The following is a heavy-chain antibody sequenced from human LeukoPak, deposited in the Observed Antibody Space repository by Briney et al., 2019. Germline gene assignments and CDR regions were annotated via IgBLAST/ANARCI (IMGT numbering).Heavy chain of an antibody. V-gene: IGHV1-18*01. J-gene: IGHJ6*02. CDR2: ISAYNGNT. Sequence: ASVNVSCKASGYTLTSYGISWVRQAPGQGLEWMGWISAYNGNTNYAQKLQGRVTMTTDTSTSTAYMELRSLRSDDTAVYYCARYDYVWGSYRYHSYDGMDVWGQGTTVTVSS. CDR1: GYTLTSYG. D-gene: IGHD3-16*02. CDR3: ARYDYVWGSYRYHSYDGMDV.